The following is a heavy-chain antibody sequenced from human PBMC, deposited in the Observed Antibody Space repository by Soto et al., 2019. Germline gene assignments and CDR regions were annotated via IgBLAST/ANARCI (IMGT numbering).Heavy chain of an antibody. CDR1: GGTFNNYP. CDR3: ARGRGYSGDDHYYYFDMDV. D-gene: IGHD5-12*01. J-gene: IGHJ6*02. V-gene: IGHV1-69*13. Sequence: SVKVSCKASGGTFNNYPITWVRRAPGQGLEWMGGSIPIFGTANYAQKFQGRVTISVDESTSTAYMELSSLRSEDTAVYYCARGRGYSGDDHYYYFDMDVWGQGTTVTVSS. CDR2: SIPIFGTA.